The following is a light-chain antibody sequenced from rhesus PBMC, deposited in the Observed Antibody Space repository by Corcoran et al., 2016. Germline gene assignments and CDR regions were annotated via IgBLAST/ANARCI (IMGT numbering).Light chain of an antibody. CDR1: QSLLHSNGNTY. CDR3: VQAIAFPFT. J-gene: IGKJ3*01. Sequence: DIVMTQTPLSLPITPGESASISCRSSQSLLHSNGNTYVHWYLQKPGQSPQLLIYGGSNRASGVPARVSGSGSGTDFTLKISKVEAEDVGVYYCVQAIAFPFTFGPGTKLDIK. CDR2: GGS. V-gene: IGKV2-72*01.